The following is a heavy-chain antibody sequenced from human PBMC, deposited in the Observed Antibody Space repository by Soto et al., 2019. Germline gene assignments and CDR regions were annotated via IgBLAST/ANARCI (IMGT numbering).Heavy chain of an antibody. Sequence: SETLSLTCTVSGGSISSYYWSWIRQPPGKGLEWIGYIYYSGSTNYNPSLKSRVTISVDTSKNQFSLKLSSVTAADTAVYYCARSKLGYCSSGPWGQGTLVTVSS. J-gene: IGHJ5*02. CDR1: GGSISSYY. CDR2: IYYSGST. D-gene: IGHD2-15*01. CDR3: ARSKLGYCSSGP. V-gene: IGHV4-59*08.